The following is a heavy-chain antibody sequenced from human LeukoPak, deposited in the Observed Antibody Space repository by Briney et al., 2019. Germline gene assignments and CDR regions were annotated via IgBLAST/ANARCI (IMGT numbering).Heavy chain of an antibody. V-gene: IGHV1-2*06. CDR1: GYTFTGYY. CDR2: INPNSGGK. D-gene: IGHD6-13*01. CDR3: ARTGYSSSWYIVNFDY. J-gene: IGHJ4*02. Sequence: ASVKVSCKASGYTFTGYYMHWVRQAPGQGLEWMGRINPNSGGKNNAQKFQGRVTTTRDTSISTAYMELSRLRSDDTAVYYCARTGYSSSWYIVNFDYWGQGTLVTVSS.